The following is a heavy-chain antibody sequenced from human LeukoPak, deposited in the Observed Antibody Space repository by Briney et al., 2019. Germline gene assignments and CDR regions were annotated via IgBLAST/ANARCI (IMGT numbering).Heavy chain of an antibody. D-gene: IGHD5-18*01. J-gene: IGHJ5*02. CDR3: AIIRVDTAMNWFDP. V-gene: IGHV4-34*01. Sequence: SETLSLTCAVYGGSFSGYYWSWIRQPPGKGLEWIGEINHSGSTNYNPSLKSRVTISVDTSKNQSSLKLSSVTAADTAVYYCAIIRVDTAMNWFDPWGQGTLVTVSS. CDR1: GGSFSGYY. CDR2: INHSGST.